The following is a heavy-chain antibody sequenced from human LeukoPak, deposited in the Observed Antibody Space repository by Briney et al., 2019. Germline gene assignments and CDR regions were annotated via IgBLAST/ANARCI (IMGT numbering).Heavy chain of an antibody. CDR1: GFTVSSND. CDR2: INTDGSST. D-gene: IGHD3-10*01. V-gene: IGHV3-74*01. CDR3: AREWFGELTLDY. Sequence: PGGSLRLSCAASGFTVSSNDMSWVRQAPGKGLVWVSRINTDGSSTSYADSVKGRFTISRDNAKNTLYLQMNSLRAEDTAVYYCAREWFGELTLDYWGQGTLVTVSS. J-gene: IGHJ4*02.